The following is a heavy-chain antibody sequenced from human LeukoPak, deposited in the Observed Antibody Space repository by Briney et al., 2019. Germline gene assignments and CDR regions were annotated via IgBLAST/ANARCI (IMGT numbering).Heavy chain of an antibody. J-gene: IGHJ4*02. CDR2: ISWNSGSI. CDR1: GFTFDDYA. V-gene: IGHV3-9*01. CDR3: AKGPAAGNYFGY. D-gene: IGHD6-13*01. Sequence: PGGSLRLSCAASGFTFDDYAMHWVRQAPGKGLEWVSGISWNSGSIGYADSVKGRFTISRDNAKNSLYLQMNSLRAEDTALYYCAKGPAAGNYFGYWGRGTLVTVSS.